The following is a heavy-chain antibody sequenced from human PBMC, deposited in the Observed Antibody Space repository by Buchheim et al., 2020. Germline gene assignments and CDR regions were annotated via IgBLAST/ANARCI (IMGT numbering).Heavy chain of an antibody. J-gene: IGHJ4*02. CDR1: GYTFTGYY. V-gene: IGHV1-2*02. CDR3: ARADFWSGYSDY. Sequence: QVQLVQSGAEVKKPGASVKVSCKASGYTFTGYYMHWVRQAPGQGLEWMGWINPNSGGTHYAQHFQGRVTMTRCTSINTAYMELSRLRSDDTAVYYCARADFWSGYSDYWGQGTL. CDR2: INPNSGGT. D-gene: IGHD3-3*01.